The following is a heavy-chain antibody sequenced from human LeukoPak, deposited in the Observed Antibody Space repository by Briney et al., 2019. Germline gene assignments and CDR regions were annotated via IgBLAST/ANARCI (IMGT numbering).Heavy chain of an antibody. D-gene: IGHD1-26*01. J-gene: IGHJ4*02. CDR1: GFTFNSYN. V-gene: IGHV3-21*01. CDR2: ISSSSTYI. Sequence: GGSLRLSCAASGFTFNSYNMNWVRQAPGKGLEWVSSISSSSTYIYYAGSVKGRFTISRDNAENSLYLQMNSLRAEDTAVYYCAKAFWSATWPANEFDYWGQGTLVTVSS. CDR3: AKAFWSATWPANEFDY.